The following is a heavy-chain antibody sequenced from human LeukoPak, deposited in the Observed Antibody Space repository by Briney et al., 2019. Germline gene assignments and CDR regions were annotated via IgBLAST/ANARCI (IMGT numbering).Heavy chain of an antibody. Sequence: PLGALRHSSIASGFTSNNSAMCSVRQAPGKRLEWVSPTIARGDSPYYADSVKGRFTISRDNSKNTLDLQMNSLRVENTAVYYCAKGVYGAGSYREYFEQWGQGTVVTVSA. CDR1: GFTSNNSA. CDR3: AKGVYGAGSYREYFEQ. J-gene: IGHJ1*01. CDR2: TIARGDSP. V-gene: IGHV3-23*01. D-gene: IGHD3-10*01.